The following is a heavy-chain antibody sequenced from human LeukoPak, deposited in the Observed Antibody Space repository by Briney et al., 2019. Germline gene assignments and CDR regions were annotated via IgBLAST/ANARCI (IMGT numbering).Heavy chain of an antibody. J-gene: IGHJ5*02. Sequence: ASVKVSCKASGGTFSSYAISWVRQAPGQGLEWMGGIIPIFGTANYAQKFQGRVTITADESTSTAYMELSSLRSEDTAVYYCARVGTPVLQFWAHNWFDPWGQGTLVTVSS. V-gene: IGHV1-69*13. CDR1: GGTFSSYA. CDR3: ARVGTPVLQFWAHNWFDP. CDR2: IIPIFGTA. D-gene: IGHD2/OR15-2a*01.